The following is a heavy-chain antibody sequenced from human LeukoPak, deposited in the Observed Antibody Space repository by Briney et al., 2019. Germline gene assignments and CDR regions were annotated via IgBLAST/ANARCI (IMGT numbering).Heavy chain of an antibody. CDR3: AKVPYYYDSSGYFAGAVLDY. D-gene: IGHD3-22*01. CDR1: GFTFSSYA. Sequence: GXXLRLSCAASGFTFSSYAMSWVRQAPGKGLEWVSAISGSGGSTYYADSVKGRFTIYRDNDKNTLYLQMNSLRAEDTAVYYCAKVPYYYDSSGYFAGAVLDYWGQGTLDTVSS. J-gene: IGHJ4*02. V-gene: IGHV3-23*01. CDR2: ISGSGGST.